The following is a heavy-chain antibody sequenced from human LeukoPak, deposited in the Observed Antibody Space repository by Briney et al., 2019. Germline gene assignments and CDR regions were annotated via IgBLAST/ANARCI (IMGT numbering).Heavy chain of an antibody. CDR1: GYTFTSYD. D-gene: IGHD6-13*01. Sequence: ASVKVSCKASGYTFTSYDINWVRQATGQGLEWMGWMNPNSGNTGYAQKFQGRVTMTRNTSISTAYMELSSLRSEDTAVYYCARTAHSSSFGDWFDPWGQGTLVTVSA. V-gene: IGHV1-8*01. CDR3: ARTAHSSSFGDWFDP. CDR2: MNPNSGNT. J-gene: IGHJ5*02.